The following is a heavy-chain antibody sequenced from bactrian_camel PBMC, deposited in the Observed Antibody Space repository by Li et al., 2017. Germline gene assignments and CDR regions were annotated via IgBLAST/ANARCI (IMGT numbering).Heavy chain of an antibody. V-gene: IGHV3-3*01. J-gene: IGHJ4*01. D-gene: IGHD2*01. CDR3: AAGCPIWTGLLSGD. CDR1: ADMNLMY. CDR2: IHTYYGRT. Sequence: HVQLVESGGGSVQAGASLKLSCVLSADMNLMYQAWFRQTPGVEREVVATIHTYYGRTTGADSVKGRFTISKDNTKKTLTLQMNSLKPEDTAMYYCAAGCPIWTGLLSGDWGQGTQVTVS.